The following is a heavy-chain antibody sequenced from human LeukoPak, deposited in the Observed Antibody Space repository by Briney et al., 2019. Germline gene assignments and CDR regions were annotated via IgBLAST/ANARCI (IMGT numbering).Heavy chain of an antibody. CDR2: IYYSGST. CDR3: ARDSGYSYGTDY. D-gene: IGHD5-18*01. J-gene: IGHJ4*02. Sequence: SETLSLTCTVSGGSISSYYWSWIRQPPGKGLEWIGYIYYSGSTNYNPSLKSRVTISVDASKNQFSLKLSSVTAADTAVYYCARDSGYSYGTDYWGQGTLVTVSS. V-gene: IGHV4-59*01. CDR1: GGSISSYY.